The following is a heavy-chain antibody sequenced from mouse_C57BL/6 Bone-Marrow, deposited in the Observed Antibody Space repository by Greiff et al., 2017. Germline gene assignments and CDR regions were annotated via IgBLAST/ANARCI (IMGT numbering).Heavy chain of an antibody. V-gene: IGHV10-1*01. D-gene: IGHD2-1*01. CDR3: VRPRGYGNSWAY. Sequence: DVQLQQPGGGLVQPKGSLKLSCAASGFSFNTYAMNWVRQAPGQGLEWVARIRSKSNNYATYYADSVKDRFTISRDDSESMLYLQMNNLKTEDTAMDYCVRPRGYGNSWAYWGQGTLVTVSA. CDR1: GFSFNTYA. J-gene: IGHJ3*01. CDR2: IRSKSNNYAT.